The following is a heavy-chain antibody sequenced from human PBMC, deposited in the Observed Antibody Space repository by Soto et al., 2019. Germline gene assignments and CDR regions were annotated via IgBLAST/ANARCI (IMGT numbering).Heavy chain of an antibody. J-gene: IGHJ4*02. CDR1: GGSISSYY. V-gene: IGHV4-4*07. D-gene: IGHD3-10*01. Sequence: SETLSLTCTVSGGSISSYYWSWIRQPAGKGLEWIGRIYTSGSTNYNPSLKSRVTMSVDTSKNQFSLKLSSVTAADTAVYYCASSRLFRVKSSFDYWGQGTLVTVSS. CDR2: IYTSGST. CDR3: ASSRLFRVKSSFDY.